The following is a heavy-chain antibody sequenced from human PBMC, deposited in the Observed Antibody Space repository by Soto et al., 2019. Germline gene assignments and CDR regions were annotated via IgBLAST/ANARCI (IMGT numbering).Heavy chain of an antibody. CDR2: IIPIFGTA. Sequence: SVKVSCKASGGTFSSYAISWVRQAPGQGLEWMGGIIPIFGTANYAQKFQGRVTITADKSTSTAYMELSSLRSEDTAVYYCARAKKAYCGGDCYSGIYYYYYYGMDVRGQGTTVTVSS. V-gene: IGHV1-69*06. J-gene: IGHJ6*02. CDR3: ARAKKAYCGGDCYSGIYYYYYYGMDV. D-gene: IGHD2-21*02. CDR1: GGTFSSYA.